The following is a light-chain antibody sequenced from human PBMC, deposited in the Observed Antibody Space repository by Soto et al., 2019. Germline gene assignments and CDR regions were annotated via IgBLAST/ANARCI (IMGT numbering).Light chain of an antibody. J-gene: IGLJ2*01. CDR3: AAWDDSLNAVV. Sequence: QSVLTQPPAVSGTPGQKVSISCSGSASNLGGNPVNWYQHLPGAAPKLLIYTNHQRPSGVPDRFSGSKSGTSASLAISGRRSEDEADFYCAAWDDSLNAVVFGGGTKVTVL. CDR2: TNH. V-gene: IGLV1-44*01. CDR1: ASNLGGNP.